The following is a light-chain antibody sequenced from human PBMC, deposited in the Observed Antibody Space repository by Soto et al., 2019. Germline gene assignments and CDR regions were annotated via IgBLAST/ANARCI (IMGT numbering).Light chain of an antibody. CDR2: YVS. CDR1: SSDVGGYNY. J-gene: IGLJ2*01. CDR3: SSYTSSSTILV. Sequence: QSALTQPASVSGSPGQSITISCTGTSSDVGGYNYVSWYQQHPGKAPKLMIYYVSNRPSGVSNRFSGSKSGNTASLTISVLQAEDEADYYCSSYTSSSTILVFGVCTKITVL. V-gene: IGLV2-14*01.